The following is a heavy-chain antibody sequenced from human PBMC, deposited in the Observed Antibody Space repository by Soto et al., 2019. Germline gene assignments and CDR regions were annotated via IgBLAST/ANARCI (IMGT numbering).Heavy chain of an antibody. Sequence: SETLSLTCTVSGGSVSSGSYYWSCIRQPPGEGLEWIGYIYYSGSTSYNPSLKTRVTMSVDTSKNQFSLKLNSVTAADTAVYYCARTGFCSGDACYPNWFDSWGQGTPVPVS. CDR2: IYYSGST. CDR3: ARTGFCSGDACYPNWFDS. CDR1: GGSVSSGSYY. V-gene: IGHV4-61*01. D-gene: IGHD2-15*01. J-gene: IGHJ5*01.